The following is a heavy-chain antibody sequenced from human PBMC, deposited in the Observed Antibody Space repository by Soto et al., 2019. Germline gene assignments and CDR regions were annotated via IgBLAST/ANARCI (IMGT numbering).Heavy chain of an antibody. CDR1: GYTFTSYV. CDR2: ISAYNGNT. V-gene: IGHV1-18*04. D-gene: IGHD3-22*01. CDR3: ARKEYYYDSSGPSVYYYYGMDV. J-gene: IGHJ6*02. Sequence: ASVKVSCKASGYTFTSYVISLVRQAPVQVLECMGWISAYNGNTNYAQKLQGRVTMTTDTSTSTAYMELRSLRSDDTAVYYCARKEYYYDSSGPSVYYYYGMDVWGQGTTVTVSS.